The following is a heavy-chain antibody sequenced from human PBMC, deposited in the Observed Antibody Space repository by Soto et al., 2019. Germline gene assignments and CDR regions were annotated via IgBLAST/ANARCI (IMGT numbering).Heavy chain of an antibody. J-gene: IGHJ4*02. D-gene: IGHD2-8*01. CDR1: GLIFSNYK. V-gene: IGHV3-74*01. CDR2: ISTDGSIT. Sequence: EVQLVESGGGLVQPGGSLRLSCAASGLIFSNYKMHWVRQAPGKGLAWVSRISTDGSITDYADSVKGRFTVSRDNAKNTLYLQMNSLRVDDTAVYYCARDTNGLHYWGQGTLVTVSS. CDR3: ARDTNGLHY.